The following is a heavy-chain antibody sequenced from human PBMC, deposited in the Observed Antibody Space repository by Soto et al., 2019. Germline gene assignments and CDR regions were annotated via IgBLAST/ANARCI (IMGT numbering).Heavy chain of an antibody. CDR2: ISYDGFNK. CDR3: AKVSGRIAVAAPYFYYYAMDV. V-gene: IGHV3-30*18. Sequence: QVQLVESGGGVVQPGRSLRLSCAASGFTFSNYGRHWVRQAPGKGLEWVAVISYDGFNKYYADSVKGRFTISRDNSENTRYLQMNSLRAEDTAVYYCAKVSGRIAVAAPYFYYYAMDVWGQGTTVTVSS. CDR1: GFTFSNYG. D-gene: IGHD6-19*01. J-gene: IGHJ6*02.